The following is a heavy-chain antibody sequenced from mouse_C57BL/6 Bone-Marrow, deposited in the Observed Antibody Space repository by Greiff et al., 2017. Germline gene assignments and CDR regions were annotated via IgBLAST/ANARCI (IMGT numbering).Heavy chain of an antibody. CDR3: AREDALGGYFDY. CDR1: GYSITSGYY. D-gene: IGHD3-3*01. J-gene: IGHJ2*01. V-gene: IGHV3-6*01. Sequence: VQLQQSGPGLVKPSQSLSLTCSVTGYSITSGYYWNWIRQFPGNKLEWMGYISYDGSNNYNPSLKNRISITRDTSKNQFFLKLNSVTTEDTATYYCAREDALGGYFDYWGQGTTLTVSS. CDR2: ISYDGSN.